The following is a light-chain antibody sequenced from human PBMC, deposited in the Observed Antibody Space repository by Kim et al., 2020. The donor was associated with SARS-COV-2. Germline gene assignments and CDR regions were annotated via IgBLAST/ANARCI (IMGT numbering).Light chain of an antibody. CDR2: GAS. CDR3: QQYSSSPRT. V-gene: IGKV3-20*01. Sequence: DIVLTQSPGTLSSSLGERVTLSCRASQSVSSSLLAWYQQKPGQAPRLLIYGASSRASGIPDRFSGSGSGTDFTLTISRLEPEDFAVYCCQQYSSSPRTFGEGTKVDIK. J-gene: IGKJ4*02. CDR1: QSVSSSL.